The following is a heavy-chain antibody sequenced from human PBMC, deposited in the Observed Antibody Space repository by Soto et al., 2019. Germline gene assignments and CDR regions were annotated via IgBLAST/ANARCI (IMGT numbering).Heavy chain of an antibody. Sequence: GGSLSLACAASGFTFSSYSMNWVRQAPGKGLEWVSYISSSSSTIYYADSVKGRFTISRDNAKNSLYLQMNSLRDEDTAVYYCARVTIYDSSGYPDYWGQGTLVTVSS. D-gene: IGHD3-22*01. J-gene: IGHJ4*02. V-gene: IGHV3-48*02. CDR2: ISSSSSTI. CDR1: GFTFSSYS. CDR3: ARVTIYDSSGYPDY.